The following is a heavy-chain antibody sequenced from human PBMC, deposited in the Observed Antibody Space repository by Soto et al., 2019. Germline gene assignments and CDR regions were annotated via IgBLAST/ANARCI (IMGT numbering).Heavy chain of an antibody. V-gene: IGHV1-69*13. D-gene: IGHD2-8*01. Sequence: SGKVSCKASGGTFSSCAISWVRQAPGQGLEWMGGIIPIFGTANYAQKFQGRVTITADESTSTAYMELSSLRSEDTAVYYCARHCTNGVCYKNYDYWGQGTLVTVSS. CDR1: GGTFSSCA. CDR2: IIPIFGTA. J-gene: IGHJ4*02. CDR3: ARHCTNGVCYKNYDY.